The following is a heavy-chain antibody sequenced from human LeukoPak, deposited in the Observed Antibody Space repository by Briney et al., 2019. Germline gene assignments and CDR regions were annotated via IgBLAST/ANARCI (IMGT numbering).Heavy chain of an antibody. Sequence: SETLSLTCTVSGGSISSGSYYWSWIRQPAGKGLEWIGRIYTSGSTNYNPSLKSRVPISVDTSKNQFSLKLSSVTAADTAVYYCARGRGFGVVIPYYYYYVDVWGKGTTVTVSS. CDR1: GGSISSGSYY. V-gene: IGHV4-61*02. J-gene: IGHJ6*03. D-gene: IGHD3-3*01. CDR2: IYTSGST. CDR3: ARGRGFGVVIPYYYYYVDV.